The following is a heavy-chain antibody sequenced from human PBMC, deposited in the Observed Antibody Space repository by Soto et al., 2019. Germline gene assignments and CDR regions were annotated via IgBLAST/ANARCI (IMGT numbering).Heavy chain of an antibody. Sequence: SETLSLTCAVYGGSFSGYYWSWIRQPPGNGLEWIGEINHSGSTNYNPSLKSRVTISVDTSKNQFSLKLSSVTAADTAVYYCERGCSWGGDSSGYYSPFDYWGQGTLVT. CDR2: INHSGST. D-gene: IGHD3-22*01. J-gene: IGHJ4*02. CDR3: ERGCSWGGDSSGYYSPFDY. V-gene: IGHV4-34*01. CDR1: GGSFSGYY.